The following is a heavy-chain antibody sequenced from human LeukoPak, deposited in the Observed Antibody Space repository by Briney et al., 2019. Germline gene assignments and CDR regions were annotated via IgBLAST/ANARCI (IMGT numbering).Heavy chain of an antibody. J-gene: IGHJ6*03. CDR2: MFTTGNT. CDR1: GGSLSSYY. Sequence: SESLSLTCTVSGGSLSSYYCSWVRQPAGKGRGGSGRMFTTGNTDYHTSLKSRVTMSVDKSTGQWSRRLCAVTAAPPPVCYCARARYGSGSDHYMDVWVKGTTAAISS. CDR3: ARARYGSGSDHYMDV. D-gene: IGHD3-10*01. V-gene: IGHV4-4*07.